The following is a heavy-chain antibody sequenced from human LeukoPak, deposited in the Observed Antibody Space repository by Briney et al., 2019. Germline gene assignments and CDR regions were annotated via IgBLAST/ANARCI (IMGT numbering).Heavy chain of an antibody. CDR1: GFTFSSYE. Sequence: GGSLRLSCAASGFTFSSYEMNWVRQAPGKGLEWVSYISSSGSTMYYADSVKGRFTISRDNAKNSLYLQMNSLRAEDTAVYYCARDCSSTSCYADYYYYYGMDVWGKGTTVTVSS. CDR3: ARDCSSTSCYADYYYYYGMDV. J-gene: IGHJ6*04. V-gene: IGHV3-48*03. D-gene: IGHD2-2*01. CDR2: ISSSGSTM.